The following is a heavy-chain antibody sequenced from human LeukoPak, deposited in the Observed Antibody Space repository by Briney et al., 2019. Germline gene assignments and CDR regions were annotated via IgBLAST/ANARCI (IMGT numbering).Heavy chain of an antibody. CDR3: AADRTSAEDAFDI. CDR2: IVVGSGNT. Sequence: SVKVSCKASGFTFTSSAVQWVRQARGQRLEWIGWIVVGSGNTNYAQKFQERVTITRDMSTSTAYMELSSLRSEDTAVYYCAADRTSAEDAFDIWGQGTMVTVSS. V-gene: IGHV1-58*01. CDR1: GFTFTSSA. J-gene: IGHJ3*02. D-gene: IGHD2-2*01.